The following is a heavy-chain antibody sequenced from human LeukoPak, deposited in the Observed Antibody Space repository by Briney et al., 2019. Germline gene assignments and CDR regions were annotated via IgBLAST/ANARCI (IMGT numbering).Heavy chain of an antibody. CDR3: TRERSTPGINWFDP. CDR2: INHSGST. V-gene: IGHV4-34*01. J-gene: IGHJ5*02. CDR1: GESFSAYS. Sequence: SETLSLTCAVYGESFSAYSWNWIRQSPGKGLEWIGEINHSGSTNYNPSLKSRVTISVDTSKNQTSKRQFSLKLNSVTTADTAVYYCTRERSTPGINWFDPWGQGTLVTVSS. D-gene: IGHD2-2*01.